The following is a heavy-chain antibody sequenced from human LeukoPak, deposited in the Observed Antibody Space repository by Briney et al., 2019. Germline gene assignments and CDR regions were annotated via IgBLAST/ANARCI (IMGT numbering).Heavy chain of an antibody. Sequence: ASVKVSCKASGGTFSSYAISWARQAPGQGLEWMGGIIPIFGTANYAQKFQGRVTITTDESTSTAYMELSSLRSEDTAVYYCARGSLIVERNDAFDIWGQGTMVTVSS. CDR3: ARGSLIVERNDAFDI. V-gene: IGHV1-69*05. J-gene: IGHJ3*02. CDR2: IIPIFGTA. CDR1: GGTFSSYA. D-gene: IGHD1-26*01.